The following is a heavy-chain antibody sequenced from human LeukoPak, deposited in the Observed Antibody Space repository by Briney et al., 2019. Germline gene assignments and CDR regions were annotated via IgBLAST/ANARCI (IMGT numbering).Heavy chain of an antibody. Sequence: GASVKVSCKASGYTFTSYYMHWVRQAPGQGLEWMGIINPSGGSTSYAQKFQGRVTMTRDMSTSTVYMELSSLRSEDKAVYYCARDSGICQDFLGPGTLVTVSS. J-gene: IGHJ4*02. D-gene: IGHD1-14*01. CDR1: GYTFTSYY. V-gene: IGHV1-46*01. CDR2: INPSGGST. CDR3: ARDSGICQDF.